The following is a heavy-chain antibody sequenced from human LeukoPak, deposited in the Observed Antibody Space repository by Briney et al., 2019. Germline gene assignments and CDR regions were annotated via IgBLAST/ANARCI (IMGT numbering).Heavy chain of an antibody. Sequence: SLRLSCAASGFIFSSCGMHWVRQTPGKGLEWVAAIAKDGTDIHYVDSVKGRFTISRDNSRNTLYLQMFSLSTEDTAVYYCVKAGYYDSSGYYYYLDYWGQGTLVSVSS. J-gene: IGHJ4*02. CDR3: VKAGYYDSSGYYYYLDY. CDR1: GFIFSSCG. V-gene: IGHV3-30*18. CDR2: IAKDGTDI. D-gene: IGHD3-22*01.